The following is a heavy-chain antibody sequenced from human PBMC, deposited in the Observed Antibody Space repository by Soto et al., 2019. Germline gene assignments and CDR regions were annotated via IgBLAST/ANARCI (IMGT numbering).Heavy chain of an antibody. CDR2: ISGSGFKK. V-gene: IGHV3-23*01. CDR3: AKNQGVELVPLATVDWFDP. Sequence: GGTLRLSFAASGFIFENFGMSWVRQAPVKGLEWISSISGSGFKKYYADSVKGRFTISRDNSKSTVYLELNNLSAEDTAVYHCAKNQGVELVPLATVDWFDPWGQGSVVTVSS. J-gene: IGHJ5*02. CDR1: GFIFENFG. D-gene: IGHD1-26*01.